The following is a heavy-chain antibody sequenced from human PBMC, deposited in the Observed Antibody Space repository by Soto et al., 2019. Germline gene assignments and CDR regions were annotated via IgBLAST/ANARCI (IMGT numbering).Heavy chain of an antibody. V-gene: IGHV1-3*01. CDR2: INAGNGNT. J-gene: IGHJ4*01. CDR3: ARDEGYSDSTGYYDY. Sequence: ASVKVSCKASGYTFTSYAIHWVRQAPGQRLEWMGWINAGNGNTKYSQKFQGRVTITRDTSASTAYMELSSLRSEDTAVYYCARDEGYSDSTGYYDYRGHRTLVTVSS. D-gene: IGHD3-22*01. CDR1: GYTFTSYA.